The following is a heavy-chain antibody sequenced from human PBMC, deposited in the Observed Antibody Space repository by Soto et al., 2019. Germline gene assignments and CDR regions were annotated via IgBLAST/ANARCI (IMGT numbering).Heavy chain of an antibody. CDR2: INHSGST. J-gene: IGHJ6*02. Sequence: PSETLSLTCAVYGGSFSGYYWSWIRQPPGKGLEWIGEINHSGSTNYNPSLKSRVTISVDTSKNQFSLKLSSVTAADTAVYYCARGGSHVLRFLEWPPAHYGMDVWGQGTTVTVSS. CDR1: GGSFSGYY. CDR3: ARGGSHVLRFLEWPPAHYGMDV. V-gene: IGHV4-34*01. D-gene: IGHD3-3*01.